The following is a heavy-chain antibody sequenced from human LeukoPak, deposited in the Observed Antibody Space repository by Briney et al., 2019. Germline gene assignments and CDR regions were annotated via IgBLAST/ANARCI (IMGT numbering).Heavy chain of an antibody. Sequence: SETLSLTCTVSGGSISSGGYCWIWIRPHPGQGLEWLGNDYYSGSTYYNPSLSSRITITDSATKNQYLLMISLVTAADAAVYFCARSRFPYSSGSYFDYWGKGTMVTVSS. D-gene: IGHD3-10*01. CDR3: ARSRFPYSSGSYFDY. CDR1: GGSISSGGYC. CDR2: DYYSGST. V-gene: IGHV4-31*03. J-gene: IGHJ4*02.